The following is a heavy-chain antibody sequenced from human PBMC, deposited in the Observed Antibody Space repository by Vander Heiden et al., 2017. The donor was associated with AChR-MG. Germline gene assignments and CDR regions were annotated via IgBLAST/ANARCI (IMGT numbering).Heavy chain of an antibody. V-gene: IGHV3-23*01. D-gene: IGHD3-9*01. Sequence: EVQLLESGGVLVQPGGSLRLSCAASGFPFSSYAMSWGRQGAGKGLEWVSASMGSGGSTYYADSVKGRFTISRDNSKNTLYLQMNSLRAEDTAVYYCAKTTILRLGWFDPWGQGTLVTVSS. CDR3: AKTTILRLGWFDP. J-gene: IGHJ5*02. CDR2: SMGSGGST. CDR1: GFPFSSYA.